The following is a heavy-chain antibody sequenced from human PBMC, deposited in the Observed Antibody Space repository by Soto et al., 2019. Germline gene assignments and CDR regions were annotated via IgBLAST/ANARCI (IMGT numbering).Heavy chain of an antibody. CDR3: AKEGGLSGSYYISSSYYFDY. CDR1: GFTFSPYA. J-gene: IGHJ4*02. CDR2: ISADQKSI. D-gene: IGHD1-26*01. V-gene: IGHV3-30*04. Sequence: GGSLRLSCAASGFTFSPYAMHWVRQAPGKGLEWVAVISADQKSIYYADSVKGRFTISRDNSKNTLYLQMDGLRTEDTAVYYCAKEGGLSGSYYISSSYYFDYWGQGTLVTVSS.